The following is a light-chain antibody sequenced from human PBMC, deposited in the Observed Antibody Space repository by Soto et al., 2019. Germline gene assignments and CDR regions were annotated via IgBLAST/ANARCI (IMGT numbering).Light chain of an antibody. CDR3: QQRSQWPPTWT. CDR1: QNIDNY. Sequence: EIVLTQSPDTLSLSPGERATLSCRASQNIDNYLAWYQQKPGQAPRLLLYEASNRPTGIPSRFSGSGSGTDFTLTIGSLEPDDFAVYYCQQRSQWPPTWTFGQGTKVEIK. CDR2: EAS. V-gene: IGKV3-11*01. J-gene: IGKJ1*01.